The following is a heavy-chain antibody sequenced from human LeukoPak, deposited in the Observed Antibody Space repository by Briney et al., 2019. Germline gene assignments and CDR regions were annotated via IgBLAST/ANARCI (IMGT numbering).Heavy chain of an antibody. Sequence: ASVKVSCKASGYTFTGYYMHWVRQAPGQGLEWMGWINPNSGGTNYAQKFQGRDTMTRDTSISTAYMELSRLRSDDTAVYYCARSSGSYYNDLDYWAREPWSPSPQ. D-gene: IGHD3-10*01. V-gene: IGHV1-2*02. J-gene: IGHJ4*02. CDR3: ARSSGSYYNDLDY. CDR1: GYTFTGYY. CDR2: INPNSGGT.